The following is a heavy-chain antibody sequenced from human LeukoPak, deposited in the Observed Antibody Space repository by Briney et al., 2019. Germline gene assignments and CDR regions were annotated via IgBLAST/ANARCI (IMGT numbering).Heavy chain of an antibody. D-gene: IGHD4-17*01. Sequence: GGSLRLSCAASGFTFSSYSINWVRQAPGKGLEWVSYISSSSSTIYYADSVKGRFTISRDNAKNSLYLQMNSLRAEDTALYYCAKDRSYGDYEGVFDYWGQGTLVTVSS. CDR1: GFTFSSYS. J-gene: IGHJ4*02. CDR3: AKDRSYGDYEGVFDY. V-gene: IGHV3-48*01. CDR2: ISSSSSTI.